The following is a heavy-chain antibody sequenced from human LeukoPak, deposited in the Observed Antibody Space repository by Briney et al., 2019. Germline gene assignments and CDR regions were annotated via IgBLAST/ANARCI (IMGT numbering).Heavy chain of an antibody. CDR3: ARDPTVTNFHDAFDI. V-gene: IGHV3-7*05. J-gene: IGHJ3*02. Sequence: GESLRLSCTASGFTFSSYWMSWVRQAPGKGLEWVATIKQDGSQKEYVESVQGRFTISRDNAKNSLYLHMNRLRAEDTAVYYCARDPTVTNFHDAFDIWGQGTLVTVSS. CDR1: GFTFSSYW. D-gene: IGHD4-17*01. CDR2: IKQDGSQK.